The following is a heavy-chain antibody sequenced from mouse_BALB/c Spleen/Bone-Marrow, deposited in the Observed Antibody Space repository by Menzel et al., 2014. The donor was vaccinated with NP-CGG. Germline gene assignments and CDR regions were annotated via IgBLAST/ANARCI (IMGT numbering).Heavy chain of an antibody. CDR2: INPDSSTI. Sequence: EVQLQQSGGGLVQPGGSLKLSCAASRFDFSRYWMSWVRQAPGKGLEWIGEINPDSSTINYTPSLKDKFIISRDNAKNTLYLQMSKVRSEDTALYYCARFNYYGNLFVWGAGTTVTVSS. V-gene: IGHV4-1*02. CDR1: RFDFSRYW. J-gene: IGHJ1*01. D-gene: IGHD1-1*01. CDR3: ARFNYYGNLFV.